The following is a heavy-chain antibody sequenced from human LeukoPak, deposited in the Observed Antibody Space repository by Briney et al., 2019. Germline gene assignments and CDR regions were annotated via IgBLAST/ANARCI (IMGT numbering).Heavy chain of an antibody. CDR3: ARDGDYYYMDV. D-gene: IGHD3-16*01. Sequence: GGSLRLSCAASGFTFSSYSMNWVRQAPGKGLEWVSYISSSSSTISYADSVKGRFTISRDNAKNSLYLQMNSLRAEDTAVYYCARDGDYYYMDVWGKGTTVTVSS. CDR2: ISSSSSTI. V-gene: IGHV3-48*01. CDR1: GFTFSSYS. J-gene: IGHJ6*03.